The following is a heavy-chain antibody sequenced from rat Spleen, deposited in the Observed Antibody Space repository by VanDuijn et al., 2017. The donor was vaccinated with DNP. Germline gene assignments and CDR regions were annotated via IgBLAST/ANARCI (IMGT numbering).Heavy chain of an antibody. Sequence: EVQLVESGGGLVRPGRSLKLSCTASGFTFSDYYMAWVRQAPTKGLEWVAYITYDGGSSYYRDSVKGRFTISRDNAKNTQYLQMDSLRSEDTATYYCTTHRTWYFDFWGPGTMVTVSS. CDR2: ITYDGGSS. J-gene: IGHJ1*01. CDR1: GFTFSDYY. CDR3: TTHRTWYFDF. V-gene: IGHV5-20*01.